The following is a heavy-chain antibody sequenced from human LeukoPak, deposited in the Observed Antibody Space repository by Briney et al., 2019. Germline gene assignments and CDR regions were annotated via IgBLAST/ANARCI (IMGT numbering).Heavy chain of an antibody. CDR3: ARDSIDYYIQYYFDY. V-gene: IGHV3-23*01. CDR1: GLTFSSYA. CDR2: ISGSGGST. D-gene: IGHD3-10*02. Sequence: PGGSLRLSCAASGLTFSSYAMSWVRQAPGKGLEWVSAISGSGGSTYYADSVKGRFTISRDNSKNTLYLQMNSLRAEDTAVYYCARDSIDYYIQYYFDYWGQGTLVTVSS. J-gene: IGHJ4*02.